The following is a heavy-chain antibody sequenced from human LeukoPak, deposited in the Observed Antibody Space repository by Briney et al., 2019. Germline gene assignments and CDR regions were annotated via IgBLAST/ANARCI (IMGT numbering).Heavy chain of an antibody. J-gene: IGHJ4*02. CDR2: INHSGST. CDR3: ARGDPDTAMVTGPLDY. Sequence: SETLSLTCAVYGGSFSGYYWSWIRQPPGKGLEWIGEINHSGSTNYNPSLKSRVTISVDTSKNQFSLKLSSVTAADTAVYYWARGDPDTAMVTGPLDYWGQGTLVTVSS. V-gene: IGHV4-34*01. CDR1: GGSFSGYY. D-gene: IGHD5-18*01.